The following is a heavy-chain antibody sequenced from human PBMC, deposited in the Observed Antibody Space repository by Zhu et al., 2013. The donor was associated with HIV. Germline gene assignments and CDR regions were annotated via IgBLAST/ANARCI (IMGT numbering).Heavy chain of an antibody. Sequence: QVQLVQSGAEVKKPGASVKVSCKASGYTFTGYYMHWVRQAPGQGLEWMGWINPNSGGTNYAQKFQGRVTMTRDTSISTAYMELSRLRSDDTAVYYCARSLTRACSSTSCFLSYWGQGTLVTVSS. CDR1: GYTFTGYY. J-gene: IGHJ4*02. CDR3: ARSLTRACSSTSCFLSY. D-gene: IGHD2-2*01. CDR2: INPNSGGT. V-gene: IGHV1-2*02.